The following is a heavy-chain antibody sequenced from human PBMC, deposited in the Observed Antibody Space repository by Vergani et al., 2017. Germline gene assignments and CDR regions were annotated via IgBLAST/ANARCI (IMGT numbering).Heavy chain of an antibody. Sequence: QVQVVQSGAEVKKSGASVKVSCKTSGYTFSNYYMHWVRQAPGQGLEWMGIINPSGGHTNYAQKFQGRVTITRDTSTSTVYMELSSLRSEDTAIYYCARGDYGILTGYRYWVQGTLVTVSA. D-gene: IGHD3-9*01. V-gene: IGHV1-46*03. CDR3: ARGDYGILTGYRY. CDR1: GYTFSNYY. CDR2: INPSGGHT. J-gene: IGHJ4*02.